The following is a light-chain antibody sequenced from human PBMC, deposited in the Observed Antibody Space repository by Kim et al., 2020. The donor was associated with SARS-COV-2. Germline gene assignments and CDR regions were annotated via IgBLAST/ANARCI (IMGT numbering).Light chain of an antibody. J-gene: IGKJ1*01. Sequence: EVVLTQSPSTLSLSPGERGTLSCRASQSVSSNYLAWYQRKPGQAPRLLIYGASSRATGIPDRFSGSGSGTDFTLTISSLEPEDFAVYYCQQYAGSPWTFGQGTKVDIK. CDR2: GAS. V-gene: IGKV3-20*01. CDR3: QQYAGSPWT. CDR1: QSVSSNY.